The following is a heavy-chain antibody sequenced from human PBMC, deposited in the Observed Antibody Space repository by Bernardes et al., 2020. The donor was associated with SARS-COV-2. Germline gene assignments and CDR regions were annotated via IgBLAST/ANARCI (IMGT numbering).Heavy chain of an antibody. D-gene: IGHD4-4*01. CDR1: GFTFSSYT. V-gene: IGHV3-21*06. J-gene: IGHJ4*02. CDR2: ISTSSSYI. CDR3: ARVDFSNLYYFYY. Sequence: GGSLRLSCAASGFTFSSYTMNWVRQAPGKGLEWISSISTSSSYISYSDSVRGRFTISRDNAKNSVSLQMNSLRAEDTAVYYCARVDFSNLYYFYYWGQGTPVTVSS.